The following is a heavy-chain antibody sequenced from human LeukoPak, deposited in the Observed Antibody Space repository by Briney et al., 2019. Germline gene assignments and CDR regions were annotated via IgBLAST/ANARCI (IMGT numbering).Heavy chain of an antibody. CDR2: IHTSWTT. CDR3: ARGDYYDGGGRNWFDP. D-gene: IGHD3-16*01. CDR1: GDSMSSYY. Sequence: TSETLSLTCTVPGDSMSSYYWNFIRQPAGKGLEWIGRIHTSWTTYYNPSLKSRITMSVDTSRNQFSLRLTSVTAADTAVYYCARGDYYDGGGRNWFDPWGQGTLVTVSS. V-gene: IGHV4-4*07. J-gene: IGHJ5*02.